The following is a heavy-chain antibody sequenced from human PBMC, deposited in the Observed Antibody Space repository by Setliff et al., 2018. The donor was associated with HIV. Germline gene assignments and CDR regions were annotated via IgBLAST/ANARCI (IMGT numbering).Heavy chain of an antibody. J-gene: IGHJ2*01. CDR3: ARGWGAERWLQLDPRYFDL. CDR2: MDPSSAAT. V-gene: IGHV1-8*01. Sequence: ASVKVSCKASGYTFTSYYMHWVRQAPGQGLEWLGWMDPSSAATGYAQKFQGRVTMTRNTSISTAYMELSSLRSEDTAVYYCARGWGAERWLQLDPRYFDLWGRGTLVTVSS. CDR1: GYTFTSYY. D-gene: IGHD5-12*01.